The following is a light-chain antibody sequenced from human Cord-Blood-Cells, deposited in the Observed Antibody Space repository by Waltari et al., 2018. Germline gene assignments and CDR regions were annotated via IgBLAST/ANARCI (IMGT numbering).Light chain of an antibody. Sequence: AIRMTQSPSSLSASTGDRVTITCRASQGISSYLAWYQQKPGKAPKLLIYAASTLQSGVPSRFIGSRSGTDFTLTISCLQSEDFATYYCQQYYSYPRTFGQGTKVEIK. CDR3: QQYYSYPRT. CDR2: AAS. V-gene: IGKV1-8*01. J-gene: IGKJ1*01. CDR1: QGISSY.